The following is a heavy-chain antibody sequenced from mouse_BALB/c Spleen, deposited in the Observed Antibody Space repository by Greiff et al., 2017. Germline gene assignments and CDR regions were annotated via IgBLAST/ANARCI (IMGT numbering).Heavy chain of an antibody. Sequence: VKLVESGPGLVAPSQSLSITCTVSGFSLTSYGVHWVRQPPGKGLEWLGVIWAGGSTNYNSALMSRLSISKDNSKSQVFLKMNSLQTDDTAMYYCAPHYYGLRFAYWGQGTLVTVSA. D-gene: IGHD1-2*01. CDR2: IWAGGST. V-gene: IGHV2-9*02. J-gene: IGHJ3*01. CDR3: APHYYGLRFAY. CDR1: GFSLTSYG.